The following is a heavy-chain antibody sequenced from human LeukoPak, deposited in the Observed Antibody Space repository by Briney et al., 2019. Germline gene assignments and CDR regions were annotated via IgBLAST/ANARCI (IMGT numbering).Heavy chain of an antibody. V-gene: IGHV1-24*01. D-gene: IGHD1-26*01. Sequence: GASVKVSCKASGYTFTGYYMHWVRQAPGKGLEWMGGFDPEDGETIYAQRFQGRVTMTEDTSTDTAYMELSSLRSEDTAVYYCATEPPSMRASGGFDYWGQGTLVTVSS. CDR1: GYTFTGYY. CDR2: FDPEDGET. J-gene: IGHJ4*02. CDR3: ATEPPSMRASGGFDY.